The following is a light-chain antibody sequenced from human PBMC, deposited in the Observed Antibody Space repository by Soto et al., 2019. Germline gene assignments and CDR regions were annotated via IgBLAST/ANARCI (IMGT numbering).Light chain of an antibody. J-gene: IGLJ3*02. Sequence: QSALTQPPSASGSPGQSVTISCTGTSSDVGAYNYVSWYQQHAGKAPKLVIYEVTKRPSGVPDRFSGSKFANTASLTVSGLQAEDEADYYCSSFASSNTWVFGGGTKLTVL. CDR3: SSFASSNTWV. CDR2: EVT. V-gene: IGLV2-8*01. CDR1: SSDVGAYNY.